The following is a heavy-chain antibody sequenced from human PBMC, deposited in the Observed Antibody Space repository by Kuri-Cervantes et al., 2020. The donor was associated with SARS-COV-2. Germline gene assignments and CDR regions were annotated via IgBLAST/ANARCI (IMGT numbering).Heavy chain of an antibody. CDR3: ARAMMIVVVNDAFDI. J-gene: IGHJ3*02. CDR1: GGTFSSYA. V-gene: IGHV1-69*05. CDR2: IIPIFGTA. Sequence: SVKVSCKASGGTFSSYAISWVRQAPGQGLEWMGGIIPIFGTANYTQKFQGRVTMTRDTSTSTVYMELSSLRSEDTAVYYCARAMMIVVVNDAFDIWGQGTMVTCSS. D-gene: IGHD3-22*01.